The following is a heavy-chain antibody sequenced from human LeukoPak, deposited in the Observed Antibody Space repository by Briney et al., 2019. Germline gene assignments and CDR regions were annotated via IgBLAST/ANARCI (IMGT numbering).Heavy chain of an antibody. CDR1: GFTFSSYA. J-gene: IGHJ3*02. Sequence: PGGSLRLSCAASGFTFSSYAMHWVRQAPGKGLEWVAVISYDGSNKYYADSVKGRFTISRDDSKNTLYLQMNSLRAEDTAVYYCARPSGSYDDAFDIWGQGTMVTVSS. CDR2: ISYDGSNK. D-gene: IGHD1-26*01. V-gene: IGHV3-30-3*01. CDR3: ARPSGSYDDAFDI.